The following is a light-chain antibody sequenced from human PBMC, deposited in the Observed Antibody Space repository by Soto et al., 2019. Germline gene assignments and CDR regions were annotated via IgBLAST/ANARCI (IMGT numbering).Light chain of an antibody. J-gene: IGKJ4*01. CDR3: QQRTNWLT. V-gene: IGKV3-11*01. CDR1: QSVSDY. CDR2: DTS. Sequence: EIVLTQSPATLSLSPGERATLSCRASQSVSDYIAWYQQKPGQAPRLLIYDTSNRATGVPARFSGSGSGTDFTLTISNLEPEDVAVYDCQQRTNWLTFGGGTKVEIK.